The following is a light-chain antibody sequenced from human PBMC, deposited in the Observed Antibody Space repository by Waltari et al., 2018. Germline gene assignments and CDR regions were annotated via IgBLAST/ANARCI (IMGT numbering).Light chain of an antibody. CDR1: QTVTINN. CDR3: QQYGSSPWT. CDR2: VAS. J-gene: IGKJ1*01. V-gene: IGKV3-20*01. Sequence: ELVLTQSTGTLSLSPGERDTLSCSASQTVTINNLAWYQQKPGQAPRHLIYVASHRATGIPDRFSCSGSGTDITLTISRLEPEDSAVYYCQQYGSSPWTFGQGTKVEIK.